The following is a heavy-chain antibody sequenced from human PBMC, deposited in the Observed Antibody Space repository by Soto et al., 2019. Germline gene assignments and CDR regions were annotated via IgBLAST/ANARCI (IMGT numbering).Heavy chain of an antibody. CDR2: IIPIFGTA. CDR3: ARDLLGPAARWFGP. CDR1: GGTFSSYA. D-gene: IGHD2-2*01. V-gene: IGHV1-69*12. J-gene: IGHJ5*02. Sequence: QVQLVQSGAEVKKPGSSVKVSCKASGGTFSSYAISWVRQAPGQGLEWMGGIIPIFGTANYAQKFQGRVTXXAXEXTSTAYMELRSVRSEDTAVYYWARDLLGPAARWFGPWGQGTLVTVSS.